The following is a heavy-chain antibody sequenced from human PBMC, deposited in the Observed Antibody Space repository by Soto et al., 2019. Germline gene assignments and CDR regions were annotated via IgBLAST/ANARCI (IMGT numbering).Heavy chain of an antibody. V-gene: IGHV4-39*01. CDR2: IYYSGNR. D-gene: IGHD4-17*01. CDR3: ARHLGDYGYEDYYGMDV. J-gene: IGHJ6*02. CDR1: GGSISGSSYY. Sequence: SETLSLTCTVSGGSISGSSYYWDWIRQPPGKGLEWIGSIYYSGNRYYSASLKSRVTMSVDTSKNQFSLKLSSVTATDTAVYYCARHLGDYGYEDYYGMDVWGLGTTVTVS.